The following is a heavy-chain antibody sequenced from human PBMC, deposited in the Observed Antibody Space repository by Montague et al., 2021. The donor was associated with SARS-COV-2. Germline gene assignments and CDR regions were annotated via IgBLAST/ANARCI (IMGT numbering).Heavy chain of an antibody. D-gene: IGHD3-10*01. V-gene: IGHV4-39*02. Sequence: SETLSLTCSVSSGSIISSGYYWGWIRQPPGKELEWIGNIYYSGTTYYXPSLQSRGTISVDTSKNHLSLRLSSVTAADTAVYFCARGMIRGVTTPFDYWGQGSQVPVSS. J-gene: IGHJ4*02. CDR3: ARGMIRGVTTPFDY. CDR1: SGSIISSGYY. CDR2: IYYSGTT.